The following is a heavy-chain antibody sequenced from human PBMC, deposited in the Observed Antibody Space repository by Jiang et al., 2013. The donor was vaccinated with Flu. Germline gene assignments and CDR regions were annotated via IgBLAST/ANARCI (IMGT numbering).Heavy chain of an antibody. Sequence: GLVKPSETLSLTCAVTGSSISSAFYWGWIRQPPGKGLEWIGSIYHSGSTYYNPSLKSRVTITIDTSRNRFSLKLSSVTAADTAMFYCATISFGDLFDAFD. CDR3: ATISFGDLFDAFD. CDR1: GSSISSAFY. J-gene: IGHJ3*02. D-gene: IGHD3-10*01. CDR2: IYHSGST. V-gene: IGHV4-38-2*01.